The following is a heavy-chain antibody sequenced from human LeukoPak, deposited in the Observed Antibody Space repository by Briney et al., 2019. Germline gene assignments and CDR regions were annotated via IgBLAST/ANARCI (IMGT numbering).Heavy chain of an antibody. V-gene: IGHV1-2*02. CDR2: INPNSGGT. CDR3: ARDTGDYWFDY. D-gene: IGHD4-17*01. J-gene: IGHJ4*02. Sequence: ASVTVSCKASGYTFTGYYMHWVRQAPGQGLEWMGWINPNSGGTNYAQKFQGRVTMTRDTSVSTAYMELTRPRSDDTAVYYCARDTGDYWFDYWGQGTLVTVSS. CDR1: GYTFTGYY.